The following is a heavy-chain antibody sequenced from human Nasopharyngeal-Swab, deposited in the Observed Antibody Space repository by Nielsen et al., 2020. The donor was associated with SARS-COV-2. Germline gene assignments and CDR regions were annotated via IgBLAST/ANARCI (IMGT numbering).Heavy chain of an antibody. CDR3: ARGPGAVRFLEWLPNYYYYGMDV. CDR2: ISDDGSNK. Sequence: GGSLRLSCAASGFTFSSYAMHWVRQAPGKGLEWVAVISDDGSNKYYADSVKGRFTISRDNAKNSLYLQMNSLRAEDTAVYYCARGPGAVRFLEWLPNYYYYGMDVWGQGTTVTVSS. CDR1: GFTFSSYA. V-gene: IGHV3-30*04. J-gene: IGHJ6*02. D-gene: IGHD3-3*01.